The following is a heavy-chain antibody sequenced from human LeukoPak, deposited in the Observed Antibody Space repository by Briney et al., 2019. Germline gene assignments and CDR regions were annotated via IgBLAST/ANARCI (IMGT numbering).Heavy chain of an antibody. CDR2: ISAYNGDT. CDR1: GYTFNHHG. V-gene: IGHV1-18*01. D-gene: IGHD6-19*01. J-gene: IGHJ2*01. Sequence: ASVKVSCKASGYTFNHHGITWVRQAPGQGLEWMGWISAYNGDTNYAQEFQGRVTMTTDTSTSTAYMELRSLRSDDPAVYYCARDPSNTSGRYQYFDLWGRGTLVTVSS. CDR3: ARDPSNTSGRYQYFDL.